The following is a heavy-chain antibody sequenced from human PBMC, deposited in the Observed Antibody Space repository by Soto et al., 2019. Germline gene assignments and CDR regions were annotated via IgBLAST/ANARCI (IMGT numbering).Heavy chain of an antibody. CDR1: GFTFSSYA. CDR3: AKSAGSSAYYPNDY. CDR2: ISGSGIST. D-gene: IGHD3-22*01. Sequence: EGQLLESGGGLVQPGGSLRLSCAASGFTFSSYARTWVRQAPGKGLEWVSSISGSGISTYYADSVKGRFTISRDNSKNTLYLQMNSLRAEDAAVYYCAKSAGSSAYYPNDYWGQGALVNVSS. V-gene: IGHV3-23*01. J-gene: IGHJ4*02.